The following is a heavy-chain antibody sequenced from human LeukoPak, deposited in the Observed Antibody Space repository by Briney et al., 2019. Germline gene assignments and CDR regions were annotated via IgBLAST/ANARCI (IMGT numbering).Heavy chain of an antibody. CDR3: ARRGDCTNGVCYEKFDY. CDR2: INPNSGGT. Sequence: ASVKVSCKASGYTFTGYYMHWVRQAPGQGLEWMGRINPNSGGTNYAQKFQGRVTMTRDTSISTAYMEQSRLRSDDTAVYYCARRGDCTNGVCYEKFDYWGQGTLVTVSS. D-gene: IGHD2-8*01. V-gene: IGHV1-2*06. CDR1: GYTFTGYY. J-gene: IGHJ4*02.